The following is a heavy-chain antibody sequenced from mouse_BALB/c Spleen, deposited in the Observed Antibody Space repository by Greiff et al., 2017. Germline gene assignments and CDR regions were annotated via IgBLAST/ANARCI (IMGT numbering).Heavy chain of an antibody. Sequence: QVQLQQPGAELVKPGASVKLSCKASGYTFTSYYMYWVKQRPGQGLEWIGGINPSNGGTNFNEKFKSKATLTVDKSSSTAYMELSSLTSEDSAVYYCARGYGRGLWEMDYWGQGTSVTVSS. CDR1: GYTFTSYY. V-gene: IGHV1-53*01. CDR2: INPSNGGT. CDR3: ARGYGRGLWEMDY. J-gene: IGHJ4*01. D-gene: IGHD1-1*01.